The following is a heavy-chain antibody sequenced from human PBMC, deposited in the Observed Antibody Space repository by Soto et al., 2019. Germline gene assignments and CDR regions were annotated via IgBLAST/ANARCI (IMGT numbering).Heavy chain of an antibody. CDR2: IKQDGSEK. CDR1: GFTFSSYW. CDR3: ARDFPVLRYFDWLLNFDY. V-gene: IGHV3-7*01. Sequence: ESGGGLVQPGGSLRLSCAASGFTFSSYWMSWVRQAPGKGLEWVANIKQDGSEKYYVDSVKGRFTISRDNAKNSLYLQMNSLRAEDTAVYYCARDFPVLRYFDWLLNFDYWGQGTLVTVSS. J-gene: IGHJ4*02. D-gene: IGHD3-9*01.